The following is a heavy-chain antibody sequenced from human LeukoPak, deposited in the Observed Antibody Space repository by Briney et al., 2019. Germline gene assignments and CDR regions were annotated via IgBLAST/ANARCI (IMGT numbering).Heavy chain of an antibody. CDR2: IRYDGSNK. D-gene: IGHD2-15*01. CDR1: GFTFSSYG. Sequence: PGGSLRLSCAESGFTFSSYGMHWVRQAPGKGLEWVAFIRYDGSNKYYADSVKGRFTISRDNSKNTLYLQMNSLRAEDTAVYYCAKDEKVVVAATVFDYWGQGTLVTVSS. J-gene: IGHJ4*02. CDR3: AKDEKVVVAATVFDY. V-gene: IGHV3-30*02.